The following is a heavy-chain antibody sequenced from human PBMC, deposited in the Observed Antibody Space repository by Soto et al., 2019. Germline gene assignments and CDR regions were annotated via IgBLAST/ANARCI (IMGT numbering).Heavy chain of an antibody. CDR2: ISSYGSET. D-gene: IGHD3-16*01. V-gene: IGHV3-74*01. J-gene: IGHJ6*02. CDR1: GFTFSRYW. Sequence: EVQLVESGGGLVLPGGSLRLSCAASGFTFSRYWMHWVRQAPGKGLVWVSRISSYGSETHYADSVKGRFTISRDNAKNTLYLQMKSLRADDTAVYSCASNYAYADGYYWYGIDVWGQGTTVTVSS. CDR3: ASNYAYADGYYWYGIDV.